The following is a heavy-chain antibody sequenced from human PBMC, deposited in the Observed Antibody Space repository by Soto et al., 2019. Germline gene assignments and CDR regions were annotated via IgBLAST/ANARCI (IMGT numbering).Heavy chain of an antibody. V-gene: IGHV3-23*01. Sequence: EVQLLESGGGLVQPGGSLRLSCAASGFTFSNYAMTWVLQAPGKGLQWVSTITSSGDDTYYADSVKGRFTISRDNSRNMLYLQMNSLRADDTAVYYWAKRLTGDSWGQGTLVTVSS. D-gene: IGHD3-10*01. CDR2: ITSSGDDT. CDR1: GFTFSNYA. J-gene: IGHJ4*02. CDR3: AKRLTGDS.